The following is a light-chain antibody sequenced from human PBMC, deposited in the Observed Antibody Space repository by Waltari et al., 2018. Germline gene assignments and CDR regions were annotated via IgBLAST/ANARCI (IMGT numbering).Light chain of an antibody. CDR1: QGVLYSSNNKNY. Sequence: IVLTQSPDSLAVSLGQRATINCRSSQGVLYSSNNKNYLAWYQHKPGQPPKLLIYWASIRVSGVPDRFRGSESGTDFTLTISSLQAEDVAVYYCQQYYSNPLTFGQGTKVEI. J-gene: IGKJ1*01. CDR3: QQYYSNPLT. V-gene: IGKV4-1*01. CDR2: WAS.